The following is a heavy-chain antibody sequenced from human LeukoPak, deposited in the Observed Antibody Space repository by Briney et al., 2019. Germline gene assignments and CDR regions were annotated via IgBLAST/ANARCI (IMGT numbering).Heavy chain of an antibody. CDR1: GGSISSHY. Sequence: SETLSLTCTVSGGSISSHYWSWLRQPPGKGLEWIGNIFYSGSTGYNPSLKSRVTISVDTSKSQFSLNLRSVTAADTAVYFCGRRRYSSTSDYFDYWGQGSLVTVSS. CDR3: GRRRYSSTSDYFDY. CDR2: IFYSGST. D-gene: IGHD6-19*01. J-gene: IGHJ4*02. V-gene: IGHV4-59*08.